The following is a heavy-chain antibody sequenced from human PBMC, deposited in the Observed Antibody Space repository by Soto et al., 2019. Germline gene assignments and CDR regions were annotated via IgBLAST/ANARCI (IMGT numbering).Heavy chain of an antibody. CDR1: GYSFSSYG. Sequence: QVQLMQSGAELRKPGASVKVSCKASGYSFSSYGINWVRQAPGQGLEWMGWINTYNGNRNYAQKFEDRVTMTTATSTNTVYMELRSLKSDDTAIYYCARDRLRGYDSSGFYSWGQGTLVTVSS. CDR3: ARDRLRGYDSSGFYS. D-gene: IGHD3-22*01. CDR2: INTYNGNR. J-gene: IGHJ4*02. V-gene: IGHV1-18*01.